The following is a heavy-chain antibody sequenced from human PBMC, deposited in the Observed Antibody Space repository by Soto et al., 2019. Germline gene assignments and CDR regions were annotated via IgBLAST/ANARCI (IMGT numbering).Heavy chain of an antibody. CDR3: ARAPGIAAAGMNYYYGMDV. D-gene: IGHD6-13*01. Sequence: PGGSLRLSCAASGFTFSSYAMHWVRQAPGKGLEWVAVISYDGSNKYYADSVKGRFTISRDNSKNTLYLQMNSLRAEDTAVYYCARAPGIAAAGMNYYYGMDVWGQGTTVTVSS. V-gene: IGHV3-30-3*01. CDR2: ISYDGSNK. CDR1: GFTFSSYA. J-gene: IGHJ6*02.